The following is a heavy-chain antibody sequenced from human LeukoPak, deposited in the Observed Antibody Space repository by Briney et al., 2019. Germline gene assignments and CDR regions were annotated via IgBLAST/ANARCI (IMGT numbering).Heavy chain of an antibody. J-gene: IGHJ4*02. V-gene: IGHV4-34*01. CDR2: INHSGST. Sequence: SETPSLTCAVYGGSFSGYYWSWIRQPPGKGLEWIGEINHSGSTNYNPSLKSRVTISVDTSKNQFSLKLSSVTAADTAVYYCARGHYDFWSGWNFDYWGQGTLVTVSS. CDR3: ARGHYDFWSGWNFDY. D-gene: IGHD3-3*01. CDR1: GGSFSGYY.